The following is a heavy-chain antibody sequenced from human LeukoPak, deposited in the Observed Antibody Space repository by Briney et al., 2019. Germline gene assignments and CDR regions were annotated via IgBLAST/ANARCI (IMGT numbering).Heavy chain of an antibody. D-gene: IGHD3-16*01. V-gene: IGHV1-8*01. CDR2: MNPNSGNT. CDR1: GYTFTSYA. CDR3: ARFLSVAGGVDRDY. J-gene: IGHJ4*02. Sequence: ASVKVSCKASGYTFTSYAIDWVRQATGQGLEWMGWMNPNSGNTGYAQKFQGRVTMTRNTSISTAYMELSSLRSEDTAVYYCARFLSVAGGVDRDYWGQGTLVTVSS.